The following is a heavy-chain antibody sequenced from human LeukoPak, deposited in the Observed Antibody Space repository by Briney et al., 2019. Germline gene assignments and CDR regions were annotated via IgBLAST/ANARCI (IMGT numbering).Heavy chain of an antibody. CDR3: ARSRVPAAGLYYMDV. CDR2: IDPSSTYI. J-gene: IGHJ6*03. Sequence: PGGSLRLSCAASGFTFRSYSMNWVRQAPGKGLEWVSAIDPSSTYIYYADSVKGRFTISRDNAENSLYLQMNSLRAEDTAVYYCARSRVPAAGLYYMDVWGKGTTVTVSS. V-gene: IGHV3-21*01. D-gene: IGHD2-2*01. CDR1: GFTFRSYS.